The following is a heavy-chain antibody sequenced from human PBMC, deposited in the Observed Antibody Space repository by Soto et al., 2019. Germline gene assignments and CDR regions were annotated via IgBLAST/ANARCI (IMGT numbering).Heavy chain of an antibody. CDR2: ISGSGFNS. Sequence: GGSLRLSCAASGFTFSNYVMNWVRQAPGKGLEWASVISGSGFNSYYADSVKGRFTISRDNSKNTLYLQMNSLTVEDTAVYYCAKVLSAAGSDFWGQGTLVTVSS. V-gene: IGHV3-23*01. J-gene: IGHJ4*02. CDR1: GFTFSNYV. D-gene: IGHD6-13*01. CDR3: AKVLSAAGSDF.